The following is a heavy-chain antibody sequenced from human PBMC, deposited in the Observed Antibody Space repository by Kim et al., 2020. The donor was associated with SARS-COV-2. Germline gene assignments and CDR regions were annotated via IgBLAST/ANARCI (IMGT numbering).Heavy chain of an antibody. J-gene: IGHJ5*02. CDR2: ISGSGGST. D-gene: IGHD3-22*01. V-gene: IGHV3-23*01. CDR3: AKENRDDYYDSSGYYYA. Sequence: GGSLRLSCAASGFTFSSYAMSWVRQAPGKGLEWVSAISGSGGSTYYADSVKGRFTISRDNSKNTLYLQMNSLRAEDTAVYYCAKENRDDYYDSSGYYYAWGQGTLVTVSS. CDR1: GFTFSSYA.